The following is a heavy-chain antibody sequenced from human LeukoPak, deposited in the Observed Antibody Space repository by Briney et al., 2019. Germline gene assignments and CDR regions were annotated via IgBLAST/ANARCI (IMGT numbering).Heavy chain of an antibody. J-gene: IGHJ4*02. Sequence: GGSLRLSCAASGFTFSIYAMSWVRQAPGKGLEWVSGIRGSGGSTYYADSVKGRFTISRDNSKNTLYLQMNSLRAEDTAVYYCAKGHTDSEWLYFDSWGQGSLVTVSS. D-gene: IGHD5-12*01. CDR2: IRGSGGST. CDR1: GFTFSIYA. V-gene: IGHV3-23*01. CDR3: AKGHTDSEWLYFDS.